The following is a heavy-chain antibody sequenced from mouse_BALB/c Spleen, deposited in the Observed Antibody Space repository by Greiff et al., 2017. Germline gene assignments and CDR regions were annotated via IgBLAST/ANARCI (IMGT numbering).Heavy chain of an antibody. CDR1: GFSLTGDG. V-gene: IGHV2-6-7*01. Sequence: VQLQESGPGLVAPSQSLSITCTVSGFSLTGDGVNWVRQPPGKGLEWLGMIWGDGSTDYNSALKSRLSISKDNSKSQVFLKMNSLQTDDTARYYCARDLDWYFDVWGAGTTVTVSS. J-gene: IGHJ1*01. CDR3: ARDLDWYFDV. CDR2: IWGDGST.